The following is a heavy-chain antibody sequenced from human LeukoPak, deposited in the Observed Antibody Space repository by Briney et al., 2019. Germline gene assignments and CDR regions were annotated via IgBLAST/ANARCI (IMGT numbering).Heavy chain of an antibody. CDR2: ITGKGGGT. D-gene: IGHD3-22*01. J-gene: IGHJ5*02. V-gene: IGHV3-23*01. CDR1: GFTFFDYA. CDR3: AKGVYESSGYHFAL. Sequence: GGSLRISCAAPGFTFFDYAMSWVRQTQGKGLEGVLTITGKGGGTYYTDFVKGRFTISRDNSKNTLFLQMNSLRVDDTAVYFCAKGVYESSGYHFALWGQGTLVTVSS.